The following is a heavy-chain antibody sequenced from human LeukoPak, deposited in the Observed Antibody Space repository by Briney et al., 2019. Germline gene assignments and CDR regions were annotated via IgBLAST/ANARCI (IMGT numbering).Heavy chain of an antibody. CDR1: GFTFSSYS. D-gene: IGHD4-11*01. J-gene: IGHJ4*02. CDR3: AKEHLTVTRWPGPGDY. V-gene: IGHV3-21*04. CDR2: ISSSSSYI. Sequence: GSLRLSCAASGFTFSSYSMNWVRQAPGKGLEWVSSISSSSSYIYYADSVKGRFTISRDNSKNTLYLQMNSLRAEDTAEYYCAKEHLTVTRWPGPGDYWGQGTLVTVSS.